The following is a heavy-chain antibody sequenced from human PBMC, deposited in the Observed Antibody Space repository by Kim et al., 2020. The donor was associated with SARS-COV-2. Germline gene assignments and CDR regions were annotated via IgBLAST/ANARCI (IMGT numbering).Heavy chain of an antibody. D-gene: IGHD2-15*01. V-gene: IGHV3-11*06. Sequence: GGSLRLSCAASGFTFSDYYMSWIRQAPGKGLEWVSYISSSSSYTNYADSVKGRFTISRDNAKNSLYLQMNSLRAEDTAVYYCARWGDIVVVVADPSGWGYYGMDVWGQGTTVTVSS. J-gene: IGHJ6*02. CDR1: GFTFSDYY. CDR3: ARWGDIVVVVADPSGWGYYGMDV. CDR2: ISSSSSYT.